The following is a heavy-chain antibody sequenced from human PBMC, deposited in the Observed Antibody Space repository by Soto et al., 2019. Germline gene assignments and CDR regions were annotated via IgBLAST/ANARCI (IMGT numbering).Heavy chain of an antibody. V-gene: IGHV1-69*01. J-gene: IGHJ4*02. CDR1: GGTFSSYA. Sequence: QVQLVQSGAEVKKPGSSVKVSCKASGGTFSSYAISWVRQAPGQGLEWMGGIIPIFGTANYAQKFQGRVTITADESTSTAYMELSSPRSEDTAVYYCARGQYYYGSGSYYTPFDYWGQGTLVTVSS. D-gene: IGHD3-10*01. CDR3: ARGQYYYGSGSYYTPFDY. CDR2: IIPIFGTA.